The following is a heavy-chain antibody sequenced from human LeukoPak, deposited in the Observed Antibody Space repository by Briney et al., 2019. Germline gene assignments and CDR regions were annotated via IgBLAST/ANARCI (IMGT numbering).Heavy chain of an antibody. CDR2: IYYSGST. CDR3: ARDDGDGYPPRAFDI. Sequence: SETLSLTCTVSGGSISSSSYYWGWIRQPPGKGLEWIGSIYYSGSTYYNPSLKSRVTISVDTSKNQFSLKLSSVTAADTAVYYCARDDGDGYPPRAFDIWGQGTMVTVSS. V-gene: IGHV4-39*07. CDR1: GGSISSSSYY. D-gene: IGHD5-24*01. J-gene: IGHJ3*02.